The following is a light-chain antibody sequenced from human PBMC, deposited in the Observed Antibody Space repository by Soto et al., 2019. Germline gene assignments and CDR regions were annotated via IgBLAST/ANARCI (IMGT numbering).Light chain of an antibody. CDR2: GAS. CDR3: QQYGRSLTWT. V-gene: IGKV3-20*01. J-gene: IGKJ1*01. Sequence: EIVLTQSPGTLSLSPGERATRSCRASQSVSSSYLAWYQQKPGQAPRSLIYGASSSATGIPDRFSGSGSGTDFTLTISRLEPEAFAVYYCQQYGRSLTWTFGQGNKLEI. CDR1: QSVSSSY.